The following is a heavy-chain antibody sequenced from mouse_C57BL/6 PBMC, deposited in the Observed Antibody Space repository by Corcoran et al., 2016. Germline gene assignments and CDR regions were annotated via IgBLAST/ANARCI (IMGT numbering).Heavy chain of an antibody. D-gene: IGHD2-4*01. Sequence: QVQLKQSGAELVRPGASVKLSCKASGYTFTDYYINWVKQRPGQGLEWIARIYPGSGNTYYNEKFKGKATLTAEKSSSTAYMQLSSLTSEDSAVYFCARPYDSSYAMDYWGQGTSVTVSS. J-gene: IGHJ4*01. CDR1: GYTFTDYY. CDR2: IYPGSGNT. V-gene: IGHV1-76*01. CDR3: ARPYDSSYAMDY.